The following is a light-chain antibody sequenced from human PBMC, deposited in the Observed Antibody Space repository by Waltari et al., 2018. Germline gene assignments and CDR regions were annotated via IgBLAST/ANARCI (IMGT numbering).Light chain of an antibody. J-gene: IGLJ3*02. CDR2: DVT. V-gene: IGLV2-11*01. CDR1: NYDVGYYNY. Sequence: QSALTQPRSVSESPGQSVTISCTGTNYDVGYYNYVSWYQHHPGKAPKLMIYDVTKRPSGVPDRFYGSKYGNTASLTISGLQAEDEADYYCSSYSGTYTLLFGGGTKLTVL. CDR3: SSYSGTYTLL.